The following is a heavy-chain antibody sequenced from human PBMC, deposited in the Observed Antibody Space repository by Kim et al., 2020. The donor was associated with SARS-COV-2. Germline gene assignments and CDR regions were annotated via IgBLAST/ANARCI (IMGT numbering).Heavy chain of an antibody. CDR3: ARVHSSAYYYYGMDV. D-gene: IGHD6-19*01. Sequence: GGSLRLSCAASGFTVSSNYMSWVRQAPGKGLEWVSVIYSGGSTYYADSVKGRFTISRDNSKNTLYLQMNSLRAEDTAVYYCARVHSSAYYYYGMDVWGQGTTVTVSS. CDR2: IYSGGST. V-gene: IGHV3-53*01. CDR1: GFTVSSNY. J-gene: IGHJ6*02.